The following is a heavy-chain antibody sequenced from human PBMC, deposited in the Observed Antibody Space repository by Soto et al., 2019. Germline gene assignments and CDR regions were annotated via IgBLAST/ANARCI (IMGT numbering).Heavy chain of an antibody. Sequence: EVQLVESGGGLVQPGGSLRLSCAASGFTFSDHYMDWVRQAPGKGLEWVGRTRNKANSYTTEYAASVKGRFTISSDDSKNSLYLQMNSLKIDYTAVYYCTRVWYIDGHDAFDIGGQWTVVTVSS. V-gene: IGHV3-72*01. J-gene: IGHJ3*02. CDR3: TRVWYIDGHDAFDI. CDR2: TRNKANSYTT. D-gene: IGHD1-1*01. CDR1: GFTFSDHY.